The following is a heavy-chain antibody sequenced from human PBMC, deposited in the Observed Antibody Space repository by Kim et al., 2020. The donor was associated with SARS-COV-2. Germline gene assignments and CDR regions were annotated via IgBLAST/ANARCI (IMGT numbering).Heavy chain of an antibody. Sequence: GGSLRLSCAASGFTFSSYRMSWVRQAPGKGLEWVANIKQDGSEKYYVDSVKGRFTISRDNAKNSLYLQMNSLRAEDTAVYYCARGGSGWYRKANDAFDIWGQGTMVTVSS. CDR3: ARGGSGWYRKANDAFDI. V-gene: IGHV3-7*01. J-gene: IGHJ3*02. D-gene: IGHD6-19*01. CDR1: GFTFSSYR. CDR2: IKQDGSEK.